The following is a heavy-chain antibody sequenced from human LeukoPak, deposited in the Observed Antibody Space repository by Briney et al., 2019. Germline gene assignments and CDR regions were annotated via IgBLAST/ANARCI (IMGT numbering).Heavy chain of an antibody. CDR2: IHYTGST. CDR3: ARIKRGGWKDAFDI. V-gene: IGHV4-59*12. Sequence: ETLSLTCTVSGGSISSYYWSWIRQPPGKGLEWIGYIHYTGSTNYNPSLKSRVTISVDTSKNQFSLKLSSVTAADTAVYYCARIKRGGWKDAFDIWGQGTMVTVSS. J-gene: IGHJ3*02. D-gene: IGHD3-16*01. CDR1: GGSISSYY.